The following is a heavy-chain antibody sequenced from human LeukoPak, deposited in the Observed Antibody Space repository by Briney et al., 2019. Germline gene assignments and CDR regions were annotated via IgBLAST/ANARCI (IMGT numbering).Heavy chain of an antibody. J-gene: IGHJ4*02. D-gene: IGHD3-9*01. V-gene: IGHV3-64D*06. CDR2: ISSNGGST. Sequence: PGGSLRLSCSASGFTFSSYAMHWVRQAPGKGPEYVSAISSNGGSTYYADSVKGRFTISRDNSKNTLYLQMSSLRAEDTAVYYCVKAPDRYFEAYFDYWGQGTLVTVSS. CDR3: VKAPDRYFEAYFDY. CDR1: GFTFSSYA.